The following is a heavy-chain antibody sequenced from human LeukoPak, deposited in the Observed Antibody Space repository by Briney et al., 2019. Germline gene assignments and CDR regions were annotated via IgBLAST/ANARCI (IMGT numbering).Heavy chain of an antibody. CDR1: GFTFSSYS. CDR2: ISSSSYI. D-gene: IGHD6-19*01. Sequence: PGGSLRLSCAASGFTFSSYSMNWVRQAPGKGLEWVSSISSSSYIYYADSVKGRLTISRDNAKNSLYLQMNSLRAEDTAVYYCAREGGAVAFDYWGQGTLVTVSS. CDR3: AREGGAVAFDY. J-gene: IGHJ4*02. V-gene: IGHV3-21*01.